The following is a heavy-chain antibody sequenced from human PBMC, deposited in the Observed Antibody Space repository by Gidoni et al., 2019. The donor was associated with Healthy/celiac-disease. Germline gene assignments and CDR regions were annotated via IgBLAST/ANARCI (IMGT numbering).Heavy chain of an antibody. J-gene: IGHJ5*02. CDR2: INSDGSST. CDR3: ARDRYCSSTSCYGNWFDP. D-gene: IGHD2-2*01. V-gene: IGHV3-74*01. Sequence: EVQLVESGGGLVQPGGSLRLSCAASGVTFGSYWMHWVRQAPGKGLVWVSRINSDGSSTSYADSVKGRFTISRDNAKNTLYLQKNSLRAEDTAVYYCARDRYCSSTSCYGNWFDPWGQGTLVTVSS. CDR1: GVTFGSYW.